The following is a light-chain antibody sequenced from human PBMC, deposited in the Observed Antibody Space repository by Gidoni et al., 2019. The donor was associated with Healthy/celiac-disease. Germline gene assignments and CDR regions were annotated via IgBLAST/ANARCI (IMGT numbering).Light chain of an antibody. V-gene: IGKV1-33*01. Sequence: DCHMPQPPSPLSASVGDRVTITCQASQVISNYLTWYQQKPGKAPKLLIYDASNLETGVPSRFSGSGSGTDFTFTISSLQPEDIATYYCQQYDNRPLTFXGXTKVEIK. CDR1: QVISNY. CDR2: DAS. CDR3: QQYDNRPLT. J-gene: IGKJ4*01.